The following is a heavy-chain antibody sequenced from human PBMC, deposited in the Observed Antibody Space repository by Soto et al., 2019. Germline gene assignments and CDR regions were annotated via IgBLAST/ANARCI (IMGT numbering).Heavy chain of an antibody. D-gene: IGHD6-13*01. Sequence: QVQLQESGPGLVRPSETLSLTCTVSGESINGYYWSWIRQPPGKGLEWIGYVYFSGSNNYNPSLMSRVTISVNTSKQQVSLRLSSVTAADTAVYYCARSIATPGTNIDYWGQGTLVTVSS. CDR3: ARSIATPGTNIDY. V-gene: IGHV4-59*01. CDR2: VYFSGSN. J-gene: IGHJ4*02. CDR1: GESINGYY.